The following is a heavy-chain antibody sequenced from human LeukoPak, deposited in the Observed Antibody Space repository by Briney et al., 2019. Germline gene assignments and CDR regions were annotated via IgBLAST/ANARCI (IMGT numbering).Heavy chain of an antibody. CDR3: AKDQPRAYFDY. CDR1: GFTVSSNY. CDR2: IYSGGST. Sequence: GGSLRLSCAASGFTVSSNYMSWVRQAPGKGLEWVSVIYSGGSTYYADSVKGRFTISRDNSKNTMFLQMNSLRPEDTAVYYCAKDQPRAYFDYWGQGTLVTVSS. V-gene: IGHV3-53*05. D-gene: IGHD2-2*01. J-gene: IGHJ4*02.